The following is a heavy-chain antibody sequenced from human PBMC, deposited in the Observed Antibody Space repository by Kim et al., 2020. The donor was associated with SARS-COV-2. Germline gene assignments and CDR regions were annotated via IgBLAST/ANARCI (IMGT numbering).Heavy chain of an antibody. D-gene: IGHD6-13*01. V-gene: IGHV3-30*01. J-gene: IGHJ5*02. Sequence: SADSMKGRFTNSRDNSKNTLYLQMNSLGAEDTAVYYCARGVSIAGGWFDPWGQGTLVTVSS. CDR3: ARGVSIAGGWFDP.